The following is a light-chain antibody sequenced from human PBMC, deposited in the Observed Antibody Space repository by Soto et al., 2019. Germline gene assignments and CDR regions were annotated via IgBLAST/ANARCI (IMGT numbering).Light chain of an antibody. Sequence: EIVLTQSPGTLSLSPGERATLSCRASQSVSNSYLAWYQQKPGQAPRLLIFGTSSRATGIPDRFSGSGSGTDFTLTVSRLEPEDFAVYYCQQYGNSLTFGGGTMMEIK. J-gene: IGKJ4*01. V-gene: IGKV3-20*01. CDR3: QQYGNSLT. CDR1: QSVSNSY. CDR2: GTS.